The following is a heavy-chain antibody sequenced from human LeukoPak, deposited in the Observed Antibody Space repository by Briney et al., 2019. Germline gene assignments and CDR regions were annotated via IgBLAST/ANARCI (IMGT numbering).Heavy chain of an antibody. V-gene: IGHV4-59*01. D-gene: IGHD5-24*01. J-gene: IGHJ4*02. Sequence: TSETLSLTCTVSGGSISSYYWSWIRQPPGKGLEWIGYIYYSGSTNYNPSLKSRVSISVDTSKNQFSLKLGSVTAADTAVYYCARVPSRQEGYNDFDYWGQGALVTVSS. CDR3: ARVPSRQEGYNDFDY. CDR1: GGSISSYY. CDR2: IYYSGST.